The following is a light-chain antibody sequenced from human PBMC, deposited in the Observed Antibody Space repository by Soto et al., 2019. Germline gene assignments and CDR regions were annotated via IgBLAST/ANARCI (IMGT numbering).Light chain of an antibody. V-gene: IGLV2-23*02. CDR2: EVS. CDR1: SSDVGSYNL. CDR3: CSYAGSSTLV. Sequence: QSALTQPASMSGSPGQSITISCTGTSSDVGSYNLVSWYQQHPGKAPKLMIYEVSKRPSGVSNRFSGSKSGNTASLTISGLQAEDEADYYCCSYAGSSTLVFGGGTKVTVL. J-gene: IGLJ2*01.